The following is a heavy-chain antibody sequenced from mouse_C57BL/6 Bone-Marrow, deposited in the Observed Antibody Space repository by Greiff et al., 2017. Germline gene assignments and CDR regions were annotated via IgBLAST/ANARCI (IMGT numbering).Heavy chain of an antibody. Sequence: QVQLQQPGAELVKPGASVKLSCKASGYTFTSYWMHWVKQRPGQGLEWIGMINPSSGSTNYNEKFKSKATLTVDKSSSTAYMILSSLTSEDTAVYYCSRGRGYYGHYWGQGTTLTVSS. CDR2: INPSSGST. J-gene: IGHJ2*01. D-gene: IGHD1-1*02. V-gene: IGHV1-64*01. CDR3: SRGRGYYGHY. CDR1: GYTFTSYW.